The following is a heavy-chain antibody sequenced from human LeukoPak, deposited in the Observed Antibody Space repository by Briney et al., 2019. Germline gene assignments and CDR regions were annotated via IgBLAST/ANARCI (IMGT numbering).Heavy chain of an antibody. V-gene: IGHV3-23*01. Sequence: PGGSLRLSCAASGFTFSSYAMSWVRQAPGKGLEWVSAISGSGGSTYYADSVKGRFTISRDNSKNTLYLQMNSLRAEDTAVYYCAKDPTDYYDSSGCCPYFDYWGQGTLVTVSS. CDR3: AKDPTDYYDSSGCCPYFDY. CDR1: GFTFSSYA. CDR2: ISGSGGST. D-gene: IGHD3-22*01. J-gene: IGHJ4*02.